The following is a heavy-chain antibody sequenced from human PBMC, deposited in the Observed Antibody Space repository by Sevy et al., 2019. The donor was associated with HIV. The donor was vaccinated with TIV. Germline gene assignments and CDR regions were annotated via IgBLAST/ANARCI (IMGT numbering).Heavy chain of an antibody. CDR2: ISSSSSYI. CDR1: GFTFSSYS. V-gene: IGHV3-21*01. J-gene: IGHJ6*03. Sequence: GGSLRLSCAASGFTFSSYSMNWVRQAPGKGLEWVSSISSSSSYIYYADSVQGRFTISRDNANNSLYLQMNSLSAEDTAVYYCAGLRYYSYMDVWGKGTTVTLSS. CDR3: AGLRYYSYMDV.